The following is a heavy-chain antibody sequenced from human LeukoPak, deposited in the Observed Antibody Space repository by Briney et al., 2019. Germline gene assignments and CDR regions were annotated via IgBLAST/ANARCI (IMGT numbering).Heavy chain of an antibody. D-gene: IGHD5-24*01. J-gene: IGHJ4*02. CDR2: IKQDGSEK. Sequence: GGSLRLSCAASGFTFSSCWMSWVRQAPGKGLEWVANIKQDGSEKYYVDSVKGRFTISKDNAKNSLYLQMNSLRAEDTAVYYCARCRDGYKTFDYWGQGTLVTVSS. V-gene: IGHV3-7*01. CDR1: GFTFSSCW. CDR3: ARCRDGYKTFDY.